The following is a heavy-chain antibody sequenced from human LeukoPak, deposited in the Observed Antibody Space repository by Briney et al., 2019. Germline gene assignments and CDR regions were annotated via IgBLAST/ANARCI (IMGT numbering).Heavy chain of an antibody. CDR3: ARDQRWFGELDF. CDR2: ITAAGDTT. D-gene: IGHD3-10*01. V-gene: IGHV3-48*03. Sequence: GGSLSLSCAASGFTFSSSEMNWVRQAPGKGLEWVSYITAAGDTTYYADSVKGRFTTSRDNARNSLYLQMSSLRGDDTAVYYCARDQRWFGELDFWGQGTLVTVSS. J-gene: IGHJ4*02. CDR1: GFTFSSSE.